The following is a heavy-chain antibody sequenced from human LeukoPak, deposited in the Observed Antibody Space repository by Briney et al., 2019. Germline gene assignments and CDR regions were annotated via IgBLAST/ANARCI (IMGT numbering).Heavy chain of an antibody. CDR1: GFTVSSNY. CDR3: TRDYYYDSSGYP. J-gene: IGHJ5*02. V-gene: IGHV3-49*03. Sequence: GGSLRLSCAASGFTVSSNYMSWFRQAPGKGLEWVGFIRSKAYGGATEYAASVKGRFTISRDDSKSIAYLQMNSLKTEDTAVYYCTRDYYYDSSGYPWGQGTLVTVSS. D-gene: IGHD3-22*01. CDR2: IRSKAYGGAT.